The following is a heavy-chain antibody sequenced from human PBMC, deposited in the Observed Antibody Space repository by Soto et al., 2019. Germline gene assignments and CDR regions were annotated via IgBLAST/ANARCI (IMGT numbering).Heavy chain of an antibody. Sequence: SETLSLTCTVSGGSISSGDYYWSWIRQPPGKGLEWIGHIYYSGSTYYSPSFQGQVTISADKSISTAYLQWSSLKASDTAMYYCARLVGNSYGNWFDPWGQGTLVTVSS. D-gene: IGHD5-18*01. CDR1: GGSISSGDYY. CDR3: ARLVGNSYGNWFDP. J-gene: IGHJ5*02. CDR2: IYYSGST. V-gene: IGHV4-30-4*01.